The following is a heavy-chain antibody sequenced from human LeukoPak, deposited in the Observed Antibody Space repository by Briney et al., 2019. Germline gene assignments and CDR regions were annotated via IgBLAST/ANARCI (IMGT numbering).Heavy chain of an antibody. J-gene: IGHJ6*02. Sequence: GRSLRLSCAASGFTFDDYAMHWVRQAPGKGLEWVSGINWNRGSIGYADSVKGRFTISRDNAKNSLYLRMNSLRAEDTALYYCAKDLGGEFYYYYGMDVWGQGTTVTVSS. D-gene: IGHD3-10*01. CDR3: AKDLGGEFYYYYGMDV. V-gene: IGHV3-9*01. CDR1: GFTFDDYA. CDR2: INWNRGSI.